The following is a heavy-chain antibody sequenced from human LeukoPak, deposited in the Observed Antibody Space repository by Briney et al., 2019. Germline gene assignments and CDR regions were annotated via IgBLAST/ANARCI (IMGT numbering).Heavy chain of an antibody. J-gene: IGHJ4*02. CDR2: IYYSGAT. CDR3: ARDLGMAGIAPVDY. V-gene: IGHV4-38-2*02. CDR1: GYSISSGYY. D-gene: IGHD6-19*01. Sequence: SETLSLTCTVSGYSISSGYYWGWIRQSPEKGLEWIGSIYYSGATYYNPSLKSRVTISVDTSKNQFSLKVTSVTAADTAVYYCARDLGMAGIAPVDYWGQRTLVTVSS.